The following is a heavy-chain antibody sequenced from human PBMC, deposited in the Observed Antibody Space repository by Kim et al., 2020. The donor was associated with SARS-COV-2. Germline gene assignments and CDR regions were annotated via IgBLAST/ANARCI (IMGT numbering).Heavy chain of an antibody. V-gene: IGHV3-64D*06. CDR1: GFTFSSYA. CDR2: ISTNGGST. CDR3: GKERTSGCYDFDY. Sequence: GGSLRLSCSASGFTFSSYAMHWVRQAPGKGLEWVSGISTNGGSTYYADSVKGRFIISRDNSRNMLNLQMSSLRSEDTAVYYCGKERTSGCYDFDYWGQGTLVTVSS. D-gene: IGHD6-19*01. J-gene: IGHJ4*02.